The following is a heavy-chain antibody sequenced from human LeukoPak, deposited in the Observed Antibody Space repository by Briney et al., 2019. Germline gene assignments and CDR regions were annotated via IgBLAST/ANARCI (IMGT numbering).Heavy chain of an antibody. D-gene: IGHD2-2*01. CDR1: GGSISSGGYY. CDR3: ARRGARTADAFDI. J-gene: IGHJ3*02. CDR2: IYYSGST. Sequence: PSETLSLTCTVSGGSISSGGYYWSWIRQPPGKGLEWIGYIYYSGSTYYNPSLKSRVTISIDRSKNQFSLKLSSVTAADTAVYYCARRGARTADAFDIWGQGTMVTVSS. V-gene: IGHV4-30-2*01.